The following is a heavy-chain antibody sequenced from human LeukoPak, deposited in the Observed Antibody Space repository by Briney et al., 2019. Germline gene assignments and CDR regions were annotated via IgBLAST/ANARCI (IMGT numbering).Heavy chain of an antibody. CDR2: ISYSGNT. D-gene: IGHD4-17*01. CDR3: ARDLYGDRPFDY. Sequence: SETLSLTCNVSGGSISSSSYSWGCIRQPPGKGLEWIGSISYSGNTYYNPSLKSRVTISVDTSKNQFSLKLSSVTAADTAVYYCARDLYGDRPFDYWGQGTLVTVSS. V-gene: IGHV4-39*07. CDR1: GGSISSSSYS. J-gene: IGHJ4*02.